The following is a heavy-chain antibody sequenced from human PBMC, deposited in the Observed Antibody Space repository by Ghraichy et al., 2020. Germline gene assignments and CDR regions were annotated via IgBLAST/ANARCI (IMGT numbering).Heavy chain of an antibody. Sequence: SETLSLTCTVSGGSISSSSYYWGWIRQPPGKGLEWIGSIYYSGSTYYNPSLKSRVTISVDTSKNQFSLKLSSVTAADTAVYYCARGAEDIVVVPAAPNFYYYYCMDVGGQGTTVTVSS. CDR3: ARGAEDIVVVPAAPNFYYYYCMDV. V-gene: IGHV4-39*07. CDR2: IYYSGST. J-gene: IGHJ6*02. D-gene: IGHD2-2*01. CDR1: GGSISSSSYY.